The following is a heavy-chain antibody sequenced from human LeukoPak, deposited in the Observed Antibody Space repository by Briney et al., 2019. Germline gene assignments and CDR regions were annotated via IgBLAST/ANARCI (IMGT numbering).Heavy chain of an antibody. Sequence: PGGSLRLSCAASGFTFSGYDMHWVRQAPRKGLEWVAFIRYDESEKYYADSVKGRFTISRDNSMNTLYLQMNSLRPEDTAVYFCAKGHFWSGASYSFYMHVWGKGTTVTVSS. CDR3: AKGHFWSGASYSFYMHV. D-gene: IGHD3-3*01. J-gene: IGHJ6*03. CDR2: IRYDESEK. CDR1: GFTFSGYD. V-gene: IGHV3-30*02.